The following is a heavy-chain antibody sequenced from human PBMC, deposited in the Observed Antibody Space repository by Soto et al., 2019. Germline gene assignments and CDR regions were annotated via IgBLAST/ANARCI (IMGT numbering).Heavy chain of an antibody. CDR2: IIPIFGTA. Sequence: QVQLVQSGAEVKKPGSSVKVSCKASGGTFSSYAISWVRQAPGQGLEWMGGIIPIFGTANYAQKFQGRVTITADESTSTAYMELSSLRSEDTAVYYCASSPNYYDSSGSNFQHWGQGTLVTVSS. J-gene: IGHJ1*01. CDR1: GGTFSSYA. CDR3: ASSPNYYDSSGSNFQH. D-gene: IGHD3-22*01. V-gene: IGHV1-69*12.